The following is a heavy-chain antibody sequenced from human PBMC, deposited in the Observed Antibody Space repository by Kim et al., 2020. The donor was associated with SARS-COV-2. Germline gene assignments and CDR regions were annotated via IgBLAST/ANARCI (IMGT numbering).Heavy chain of an antibody. CDR3: ARTGKAVAGDY. V-gene: IGHV1-3*01. CDR2: T. D-gene: IGHD6-19*01. J-gene: IGHJ4*02. Sequence: TKCSQKFQGRVAITRDTSASTAYRELSSLRSEDTAVYYCARTGKAVAGDYWGQGTLVTVSS.